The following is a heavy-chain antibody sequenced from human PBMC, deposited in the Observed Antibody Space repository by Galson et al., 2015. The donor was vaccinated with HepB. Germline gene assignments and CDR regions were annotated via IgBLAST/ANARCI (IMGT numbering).Heavy chain of an antibody. CDR1: GFTFSTYW. J-gene: IGHJ4*02. CDR2: INSDGSST. Sequence: SLRLSCAASGFTFSTYWMHWVRQAPGKGLVWVSRINSDGSSTTYADSVKGRFTISRDNAKNTLYLQMNSLRAEDTAVYYCAGARIAVAGFDYGGQGTLVTVSS. V-gene: IGHV3-74*01. CDR3: AGARIAVAGFDY. D-gene: IGHD6-19*01.